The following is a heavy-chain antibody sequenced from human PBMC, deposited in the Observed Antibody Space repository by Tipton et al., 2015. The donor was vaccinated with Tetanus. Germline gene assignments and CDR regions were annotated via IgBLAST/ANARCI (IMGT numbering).Heavy chain of an antibody. J-gene: IGHJ6*02. D-gene: IGHD4/OR15-4a*01. CDR1: GGSISSYY. Sequence: TLSLTCTVSGGSISSYYWSWIRQPAGKGLEWIGRIYTSGSTNYNPSLKSRVTMSVDTSKNQFSLKLSSVTAADTAVYYCASVPRDYGPLYYYYGMDVWGQGTTVTVSS. V-gene: IGHV4-4*07. CDR3: ASVPRDYGPLYYYYGMDV. CDR2: IYTSGST.